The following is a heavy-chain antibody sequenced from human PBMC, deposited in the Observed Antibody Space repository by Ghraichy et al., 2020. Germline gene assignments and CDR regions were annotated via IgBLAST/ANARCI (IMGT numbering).Heavy chain of an antibody. Sequence: GSLRLSCAASGFTFSSYSMNWVRQAPGKGLEWVSSISSSSSYIYYADSVKGRFTISRDNAKNSLYLQMNSLRAEDTAVYYCARSLYSVVPAVPFDYWGQGTLVTVSS. CDR1: GFTFSSYS. CDR2: ISSSSSYI. V-gene: IGHV3-21*01. J-gene: IGHJ4*02. CDR3: ARSLYSVVPAVPFDY. D-gene: IGHD2-2*01.